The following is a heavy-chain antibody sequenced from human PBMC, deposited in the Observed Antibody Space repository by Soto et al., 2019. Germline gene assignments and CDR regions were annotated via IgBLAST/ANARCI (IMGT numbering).Heavy chain of an antibody. J-gene: IGHJ5*02. V-gene: IGHV3-11*01. Sequence: VQLVESGGGLVKPGGSLRLSCAASGFIFSDYYMAWIRQAPGKGLEWVSDISSGGGAKNVADSVRGRFTISRDNTNNSLYLQMNSLRVEDTALYYCARRLTGRTTGDWLDPWGQGTLVTVSS. D-gene: IGHD1-20*01. CDR1: GFIFSDYY. CDR3: ARRLTGRTTGDWLDP. CDR2: ISSGGGAK.